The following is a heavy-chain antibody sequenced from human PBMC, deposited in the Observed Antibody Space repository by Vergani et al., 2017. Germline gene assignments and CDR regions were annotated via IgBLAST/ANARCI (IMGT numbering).Heavy chain of an antibody. CDR1: GYTFTYRY. Sequence: QMQLVQSGAEVKKTGSSVKVSCKASGYTFTYRYLHWVRQAPGQALEWMGWITPFNGNTNYAQKFQDRVTITRDRSMSTAYMELSSLRSVDTAMYYCAFAERSTSCINSVCITPETGSWFDPWGQGTLVTVSS. CDR3: AFAERSTSCINSVCITPETGSWFDP. CDR2: ITPFNGNT. D-gene: IGHD2-2*01. J-gene: IGHJ5*02. V-gene: IGHV1-45*02.